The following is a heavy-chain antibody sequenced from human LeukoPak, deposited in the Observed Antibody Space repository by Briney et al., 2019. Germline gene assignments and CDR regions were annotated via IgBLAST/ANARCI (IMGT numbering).Heavy chain of an antibody. V-gene: IGHV1-2*02. CDR2: INPNSGGT. Sequence: GASVKVSCKASGYTFTGYYMHWVRQAPGQGVEWMGWINPNSGGTNYTQKFQGRVTMTRDTSISTAYMELSRLRSDDTAVYYCARDPLHCGGDCYPYFDYWGQGTLVTVSS. CDR1: GYTFTGYY. CDR3: ARDPLHCGGDCYPYFDY. D-gene: IGHD2-21*01. J-gene: IGHJ4*02.